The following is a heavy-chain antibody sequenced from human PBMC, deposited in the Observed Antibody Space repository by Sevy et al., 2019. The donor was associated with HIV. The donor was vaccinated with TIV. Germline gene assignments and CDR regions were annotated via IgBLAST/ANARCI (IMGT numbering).Heavy chain of an antibody. J-gene: IGHJ4*02. Sequence: GGSLRLSCAASGFTFDDYTMHWVRQAPGKGLEWVSLISWDGGSTYYADSVKGGFTISRDNSKNSLYLPMNSLRSEDTALYYCAKDIFSRGVDTAMVSGLDYWGQGTLVTVSS. CDR3: AKDIFSRGVDTAMVSGLDY. D-gene: IGHD5-18*01. CDR2: ISWDGGST. CDR1: GFTFDDYT. V-gene: IGHV3-43*01.